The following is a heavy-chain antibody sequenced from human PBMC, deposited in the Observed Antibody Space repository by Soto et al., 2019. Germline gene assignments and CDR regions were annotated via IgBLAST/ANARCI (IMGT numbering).Heavy chain of an antibody. V-gene: IGHV3-23*01. J-gene: IGHJ4*02. CDR1: GFTFSTYA. CDR3: AKVRETAAAGHFHC. Sequence: GGSLRLSCAASGFTFSTYAMTWVRQAPGKGLEWVSVISGSGGTTYYADSVKGRFTISRDNSKNTLYVQMNSLRVEDTALYYCAKVRETAAAGHFHCWGQGTQVTVSS. D-gene: IGHD6-13*01. CDR2: ISGSGGTT.